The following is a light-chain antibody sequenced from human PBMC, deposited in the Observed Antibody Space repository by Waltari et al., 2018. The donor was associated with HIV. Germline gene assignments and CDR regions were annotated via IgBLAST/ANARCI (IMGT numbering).Light chain of an antibody. CDR3: SSYAGSNNLGV. CDR2: EVN. Sequence: QSALTQPPSASGSPGQSVTISCTGTSSDVGGYNYVSWYQQHPGKAPKLMIYEVNKRPSGVPDRCSGSKSGNTASLTVSGLQAEDEADFYCSSYAGSNNLGVFGTGTKVTVL. J-gene: IGLJ1*01. CDR1: SSDVGGYNY. V-gene: IGLV2-8*01.